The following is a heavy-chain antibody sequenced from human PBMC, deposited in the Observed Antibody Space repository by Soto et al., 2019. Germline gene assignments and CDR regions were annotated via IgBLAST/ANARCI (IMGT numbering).Heavy chain of an antibody. V-gene: IGHV3-23*01. CDR1: GFTFSSYA. J-gene: IGHJ4*02. D-gene: IGHD2-15*01. Sequence: GGSLRLSCAASGFTFSSYAMSWVRQAPGEGLEWVSAISGSGGSTYYADSVKGRFTISRDNSKNTLYLQMNSLRAEDTAVYYCAIYSVVVVAAILLDYWGQGTLVTV. CDR3: AIYSVVVVAAILLDY. CDR2: ISGSGGST.